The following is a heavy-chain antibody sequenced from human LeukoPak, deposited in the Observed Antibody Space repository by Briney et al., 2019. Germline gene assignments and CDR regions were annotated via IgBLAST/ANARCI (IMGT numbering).Heavy chain of an antibody. CDR2: IIPIFGTA. Sequence: GASVKVFCNASGGTFSSYAISWVRQAPGQGLELMGGIIPIFGTANYAQKFQGRVTITADKSTSTAYMELSSLRSEDTAVYYCARAGIYCSSTSCLLSGYDYWGQGTLVTVSS. CDR3: ARAGIYCSSTSCLLSGYDY. D-gene: IGHD2-2*01. J-gene: IGHJ4*02. CDR1: GGTFSSYA. V-gene: IGHV1-69*06.